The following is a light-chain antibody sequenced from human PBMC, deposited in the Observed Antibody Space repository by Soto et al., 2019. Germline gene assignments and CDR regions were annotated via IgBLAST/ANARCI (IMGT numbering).Light chain of an antibody. J-gene: IGKJ4*01. CDR2: DAS. V-gene: IGKV3-11*01. CDR1: QSVGTY. CDR3: QQRVNWLT. Sequence: EIVLTQSPAILSLSPGERATLSCRASQSVGTYLDWYQQKLGQAPRLLIYDASNRATGIPARFSGSGSGTDVTLTISSLEPEDFAVYYCQQRVNWLTFGGGTQVEL.